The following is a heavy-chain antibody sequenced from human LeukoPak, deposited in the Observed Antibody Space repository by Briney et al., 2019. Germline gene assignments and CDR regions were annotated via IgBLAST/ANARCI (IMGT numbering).Heavy chain of an antibody. CDR3: ARPTSYYYDSSGYPTEYYFDY. V-gene: IGHV1-46*01. CDR2: INPSGGST. J-gene: IGHJ4*02. Sequence: ASVTVSCKASGYTFTSYYMHWVRQAPGQGLEWMGIINPSGGSTSYAQKFQGRVTMTRDTSTSTVYMELSSLRSEDTAVYYCARPTSYYYDSSGYPTEYYFDYWGQGTLVTVSS. CDR1: GYTFTSYY. D-gene: IGHD3-22*01.